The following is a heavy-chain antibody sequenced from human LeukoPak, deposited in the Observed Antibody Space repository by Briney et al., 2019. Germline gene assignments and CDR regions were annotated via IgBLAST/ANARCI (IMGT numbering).Heavy chain of an antibody. D-gene: IGHD3-3*01. CDR1: GGSFSGHY. CDR3: ASLVHYDFWSGYFRPSDDIDV. J-gene: IGHJ3*01. V-gene: IGHV4-34*01. Sequence: SETLSLTCAVYGGSFSGHYWSWIRQPPGQGLEWLAEINHGGGTTYRPSLKSRASISADRSKNQFSLRLTSVTAADTAVYYCASLVHYDFWSGYFRPSDDIDVWGQGTAVTVTS. CDR2: INHGGGT.